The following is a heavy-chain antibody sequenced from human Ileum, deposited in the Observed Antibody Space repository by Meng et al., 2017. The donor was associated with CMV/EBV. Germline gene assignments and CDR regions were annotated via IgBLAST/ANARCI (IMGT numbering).Heavy chain of an antibody. CDR3: ARDVRGSGYLDHYYGMDV. Sequence: RFGISWGGQAPGQGREWMGAIIRKFGTTKYAQKFQGRVTITSDESTSTAYMEVSSLRSEDTAVYYCARDVRGSGYLDHYYGMDVWGQGTMVTVSS. J-gene: IGHJ6*02. CDR1: RFG. V-gene: IGHV1-69*01. CDR2: IIRKFGTT. D-gene: IGHD3-3*01.